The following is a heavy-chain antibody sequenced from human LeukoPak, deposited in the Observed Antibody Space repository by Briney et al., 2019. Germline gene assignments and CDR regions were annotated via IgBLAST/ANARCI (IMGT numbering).Heavy chain of an antibody. CDR2: IYSGGST. V-gene: IGHV3-66*01. CDR3: TYGSGSYQLGDY. Sequence: GGSLRLSCAASGSTVSSNYMSWVRQAPGKGLEWVSVIYSGGSTYYADSVKGRFTISRDNSKNTLYLQMNSLRAEDTAVYYCTYGSGSYQLGDYWGQGTLVTVSS. D-gene: IGHD3-10*01. J-gene: IGHJ4*02. CDR1: GSTVSSNY.